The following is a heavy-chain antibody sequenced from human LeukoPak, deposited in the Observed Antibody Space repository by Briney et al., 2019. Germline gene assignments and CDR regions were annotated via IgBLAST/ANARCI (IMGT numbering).Heavy chain of an antibody. D-gene: IGHD3-10*01. J-gene: IGHJ4*02. CDR1: GFTFSSYA. V-gene: IGHV3-64*01. CDR3: AREPSDDGSGSFDY. CDR2: ISSNGGST. Sequence: PGGSLRLSCAASGFTFSSYAMHWVRQAPGKGLEYVSAISSNGGSTYYANSVKGRFTISRDNSKNTLYLQMGSLRAEDMAVYYCAREPSDDGSGSFDYWGQGTLVTASS.